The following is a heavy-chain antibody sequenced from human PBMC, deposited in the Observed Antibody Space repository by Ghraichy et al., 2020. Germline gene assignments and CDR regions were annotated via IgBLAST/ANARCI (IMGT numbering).Heavy chain of an antibody. Sequence: SETLSLTCTLSGGSINNSSYYWGWIRQPPGKGLEWIGSIYYSGSTYDNPSPSLKSRVTISVDTSKNQFSLKLSSVTAADTAVYYCARTSRYYETSGYYSYWYFDLWGRGTLVTVSS. CDR1: GGSINNSSYY. D-gene: IGHD3-22*01. J-gene: IGHJ2*01. CDR3: ARTSRYYETSGYYSYWYFDL. CDR2: IYYSGST. V-gene: IGHV4-39*01.